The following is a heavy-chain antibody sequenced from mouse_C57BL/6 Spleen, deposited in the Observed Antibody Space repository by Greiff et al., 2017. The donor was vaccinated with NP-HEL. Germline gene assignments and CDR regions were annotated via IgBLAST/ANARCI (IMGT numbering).Heavy chain of an antibody. CDR1: GYAFSSSW. Sequence: QVQLQQSGPELVKPGASVKISCKASGYAFSSSWMNWVKQRPGKGLEWIGRIYPGDGDTNYNGKFKGKATLTADKSSSTAYMQLSSLTSEDSAVYFCARRDYEGYCDVWGTGTTVTVSS. CDR3: ARRDYEGYCDV. V-gene: IGHV1-82*01. CDR2: IYPGDGDT. J-gene: IGHJ1*03. D-gene: IGHD2-4*01.